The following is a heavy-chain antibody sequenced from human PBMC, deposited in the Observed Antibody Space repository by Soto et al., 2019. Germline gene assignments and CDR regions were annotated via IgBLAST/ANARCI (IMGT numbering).Heavy chain of an antibody. D-gene: IGHD2-2*01. V-gene: IGHV3-23*01. CDR1: CFNICSNS. J-gene: IGHJ6*02. CDR2: ISGSGGST. Sequence: SCFNICSNSMSRFRQAAAAGLEWVSAISGSGGSTYYADSVKGRFTIARDNSKNTLYLQMNSLRAEDTAVYYCAISAIPGRHYYYYGMDVWGQGTTVTVSS. CDR3: AISAIPGRHYYYYGMDV.